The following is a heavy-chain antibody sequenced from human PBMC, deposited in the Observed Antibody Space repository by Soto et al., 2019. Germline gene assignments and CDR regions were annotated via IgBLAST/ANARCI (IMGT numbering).Heavy chain of an antibody. CDR1: GFTFSSYA. Sequence: QVQLVESGGGVVQPGRSLRLSCAASGFTFSSYAMHWVRQAPGKGLEWVAVISYDGSNKYYADSVKGRFTISRDNSKNTLYLQMNSLRAEDTAVYYCARDKSRFGYSYAVDAFDIWGQGTMVTVSS. D-gene: IGHD5-18*01. V-gene: IGHV3-30-3*01. J-gene: IGHJ3*02. CDR3: ARDKSRFGYSYAVDAFDI. CDR2: ISYDGSNK.